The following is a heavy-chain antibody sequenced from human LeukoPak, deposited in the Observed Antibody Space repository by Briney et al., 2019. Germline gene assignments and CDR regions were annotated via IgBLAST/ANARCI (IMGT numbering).Heavy chain of an antibody. V-gene: IGHV4-38-2*02. D-gene: IGHD6-13*01. J-gene: IGHJ4*02. CDR1: GYSISSGYY. CDR2: IYHSGST. Sequence: SETLSLTCTVSGYSISSGYYWGWIRQPPGKGLEWIGSIYHSGSTYYNPSLKSRVTISVDTSKKQFSLKLSSVTAADTAVYYCARDTEITSASGTIWGQGTLVTVSS. CDR3: ARDTEITSASGTI.